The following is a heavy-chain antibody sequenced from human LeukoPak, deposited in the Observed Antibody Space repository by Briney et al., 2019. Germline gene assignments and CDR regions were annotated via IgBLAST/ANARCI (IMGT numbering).Heavy chain of an antibody. CDR1: GLTVSSDY. Sequence: GGSLRLSCAASGLTVSSDYMSWVRQAPGKGLEWVSVIYSGGSTYYADSVKGRFTISRDNSKNTLYLQMNSLRAEDTAVYYCARDCGGDCFGAFDIWGQGTMVTVSS. J-gene: IGHJ3*02. D-gene: IGHD2-21*02. CDR2: IYSGGST. V-gene: IGHV3-66*01. CDR3: ARDCGGDCFGAFDI.